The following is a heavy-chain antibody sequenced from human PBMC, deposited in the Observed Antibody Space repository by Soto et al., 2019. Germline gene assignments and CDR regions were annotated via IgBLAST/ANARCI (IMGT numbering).Heavy chain of an antibody. D-gene: IGHD4-17*01. J-gene: IGHJ4*02. Sequence: QVQLVQSGAEVKKPGASVKVSCKASGYTFTSYGISWVRQAPGQGLEWMGWISAYNGNTNYAQKLQGRVTMTTDTXXSTAYMELRSLRSDDTAVYYCASSDYGDYLYYFDYWGQGTLVTVSS. CDR3: ASSDYGDYLYYFDY. CDR1: GYTFTSYG. V-gene: IGHV1-18*01. CDR2: ISAYNGNT.